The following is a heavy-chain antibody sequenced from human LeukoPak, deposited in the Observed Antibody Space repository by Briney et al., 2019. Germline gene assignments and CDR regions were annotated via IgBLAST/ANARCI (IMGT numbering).Heavy chain of an antibody. Sequence: SETLSLTRAVSGYSISSGYYWGWIRQPPGKGLEWIGSIYHSGSTYYNPSLKSRVTISVDTSKNQFSLKLSSVTAADTAVYYCARDSLRYQPRGWFDPWGQGTLVTVSS. D-gene: IGHD3-9*01. CDR1: GYSISSGYY. CDR2: IYHSGST. CDR3: ARDSLRYQPRGWFDP. J-gene: IGHJ5*02. V-gene: IGHV4-38-2*02.